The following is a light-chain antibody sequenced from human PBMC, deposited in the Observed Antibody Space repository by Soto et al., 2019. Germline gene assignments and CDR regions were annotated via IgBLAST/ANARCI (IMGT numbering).Light chain of an antibody. V-gene: IGKV3-15*01. CDR3: QQYNNWWT. CDR1: QSVSSN. Sequence: MAHNPSTVPVAPGESTTLSCRASQSVSSNLAWYQQKPGQAPRLLIYGASTRATGIPARFSGSGSGTEFTLTSSSLHAEHFAVYYCQQYNNWWTFGQGTKVDIK. CDR2: GAS. J-gene: IGKJ1*01.